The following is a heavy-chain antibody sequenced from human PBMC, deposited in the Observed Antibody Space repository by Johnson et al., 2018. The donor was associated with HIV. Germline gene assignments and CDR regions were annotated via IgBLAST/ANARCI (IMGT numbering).Heavy chain of an antibody. J-gene: IGHJ3*02. CDR2: ISYEGSNK. V-gene: IGHV3-30-3*01. CDR3: ARSLIAAADAFDI. Sequence: QVQLVESGGGVVQPGRSLRLSCAASGFTFSSYAMHWVRQAPGKGLEWVAVISYEGSNKYYADSVKGRFTISRDNSKNTLYLQMNSLRAEDTAVYYCARSLIAAADAFDIWGQGTMVTVSS. CDR1: GFTFSSYA. D-gene: IGHD6-13*01.